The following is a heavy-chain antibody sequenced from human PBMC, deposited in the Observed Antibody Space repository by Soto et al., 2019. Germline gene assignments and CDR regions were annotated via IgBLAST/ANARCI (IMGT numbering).Heavy chain of an antibody. V-gene: IGHV3-30-3*01. Sequence: GGSLRLSCAASGFTFSSYAMHWVRQAPGKGLEWVAVISYDGSNKYYADSVKGRFTISRDNSKNTLYLQMNSLRAEDTAVYYCARDRPLIYYDILAGYQNRLDYWGQGTLVTVSS. D-gene: IGHD3-9*01. CDR1: GFTFSSYA. CDR3: ARDRPLIYYDILAGYQNRLDY. J-gene: IGHJ4*02. CDR2: ISYDGSNK.